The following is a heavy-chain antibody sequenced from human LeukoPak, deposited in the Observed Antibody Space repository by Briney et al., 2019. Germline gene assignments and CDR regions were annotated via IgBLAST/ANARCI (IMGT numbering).Heavy chain of an antibody. Sequence: SETLSLTCTVSGASVTRYYWSWIRQPVGKGLEWFGRIYTNGTVNYNPSLKSRVTMSRETSKNQFSLKLTSVTAADTAVYYCARLLGSSGYAGDWYFDLWGRGILVTVSS. CDR1: GASVTRYY. CDR3: ARLLGSSGYAGDWYFDL. V-gene: IGHV4-4*07. D-gene: IGHD3-22*01. CDR2: IYTNGTV. J-gene: IGHJ2*01.